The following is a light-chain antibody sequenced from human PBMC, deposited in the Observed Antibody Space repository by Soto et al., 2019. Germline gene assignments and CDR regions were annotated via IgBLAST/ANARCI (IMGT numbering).Light chain of an antibody. Sequence: EIVMTQSPATLSVSPGERAPLSCRASQSVSSNLAWYQQKPGQAPRLLLYGASTRATGIPARFSGSGSGTEFTLTISSLQYEDVAVYYCQQYNNWGTFGQGTKVEIK. J-gene: IGKJ1*01. V-gene: IGKV3-15*01. CDR2: GAS. CDR1: QSVSSN. CDR3: QQYNNWGT.